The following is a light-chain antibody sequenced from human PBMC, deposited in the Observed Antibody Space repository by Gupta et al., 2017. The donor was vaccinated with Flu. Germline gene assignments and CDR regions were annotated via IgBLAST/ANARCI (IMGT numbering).Light chain of an antibody. J-gene: IGKJ4*01. V-gene: IGKV3-11*01. Sequence: EMFLTQPPATLLLSPGGRATLSCRASQSFSNQLAWFQQKPGQAPRLLIYDASNRATGIPARFSGSGSGTDFTLTISGLEPEDFAVYYCLQRISWPRSFGGGTKVEIK. CDR2: DAS. CDR1: QSFSNQ. CDR3: LQRISWPRS.